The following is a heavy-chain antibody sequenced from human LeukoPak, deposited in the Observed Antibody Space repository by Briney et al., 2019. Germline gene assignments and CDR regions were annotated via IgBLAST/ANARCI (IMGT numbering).Heavy chain of an antibody. CDR3: ARGADSSGYYSIFYFDY. J-gene: IGHJ4*02. V-gene: IGHV4-61*05. Sequence: KPSETLSLTCTVSGGSISSSSYYWGWIRQPPGKGLEWIVYIYYSGSTNYNPSLKSRVTISVDTSKNQFSLKLSSVTAADTAVYYCARGADSSGYYSIFYFDYWGQGTLVTVSS. CDR1: GGSISSSSYY. CDR2: IYYSGST. D-gene: IGHD3-22*01.